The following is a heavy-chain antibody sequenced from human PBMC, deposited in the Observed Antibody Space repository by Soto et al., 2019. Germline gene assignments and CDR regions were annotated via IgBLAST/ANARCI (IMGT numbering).Heavy chain of an antibody. CDR1: GFNFGSYG. V-gene: IGHV3-33*01. J-gene: IGHJ5*02. Sequence: QVQLVESGGGVVQPGRSLRLSCAASGFNFGSYGMHWVRQAPGKGLEWVAGIWYDGSNKYYADSVKGRYTISRDNSKNTLYVQMNSLRVEDTAMDYCARFSGSFPGYLDLWGRGTLVTVSS. CDR2: IWYDGSNK. D-gene: IGHD1-26*01. CDR3: ARFSGSFPGYLDL.